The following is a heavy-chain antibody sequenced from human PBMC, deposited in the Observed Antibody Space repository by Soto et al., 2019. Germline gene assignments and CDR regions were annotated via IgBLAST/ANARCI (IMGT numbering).Heavy chain of an antibody. CDR1: GVSFSGYY. J-gene: IGHJ5*02. CDR3: ARSFVTTRGVNWFDP. D-gene: IGHD4-17*01. Sequence: PSETLSLTCAVYGVSFSGYYWSWIRQPPGKGLEWIGEINHSGSTNYNPSLKSRVTISVDTSKNQFSLKLSSVTAADTAVYYCARSFVTTRGVNWFDPWGQGTLVTVSS. CDR2: INHSGST. V-gene: IGHV4-34*01.